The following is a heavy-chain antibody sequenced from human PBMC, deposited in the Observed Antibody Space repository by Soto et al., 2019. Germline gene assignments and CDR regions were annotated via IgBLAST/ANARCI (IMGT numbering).Heavy chain of an antibody. Sequence: GGSLRLSCAASGFTFSSYAMHWVRQAPGKGLEWVAVISYDGSNKYYADSVKGRFTISRDNSKNTLYLQMNSLRAEDTAVYYCARGPRLLWFGDPTPDAFDIWGQGTMVTVSS. V-gene: IGHV3-30-3*01. CDR1: GFTFSSYA. CDR3: ARGPRLLWFGDPTPDAFDI. J-gene: IGHJ3*02. D-gene: IGHD3-10*01. CDR2: ISYDGSNK.